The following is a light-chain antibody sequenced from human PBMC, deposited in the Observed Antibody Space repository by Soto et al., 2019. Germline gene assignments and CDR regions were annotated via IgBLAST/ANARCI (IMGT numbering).Light chain of an antibody. CDR1: QSVGSD. J-gene: IGKJ1*01. CDR2: GAS. V-gene: IGKV3-15*01. CDR3: QQYKNCPPWT. Sequence: EIVMTQSPATLSVSLGERATLSCRASQSVGSDLAWYQHKPGQAPSLLIYGASTRAAGIPARFSCSGSGTDFTLPISSLQSEDFAIYYCQQYKNCPPWTFGQGTKVEIK.